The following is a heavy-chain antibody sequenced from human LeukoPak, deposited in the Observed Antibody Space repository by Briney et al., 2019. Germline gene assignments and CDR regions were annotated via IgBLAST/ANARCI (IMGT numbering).Heavy chain of an antibody. J-gene: IGHJ6*03. CDR3: ARGMVVVVVAATHYYMDV. Sequence: ASVKVSCKASGGTFSSYAISWVRQAPGQGLELMGGIIPIFGTANYAQKFQGRVKITADESTSTAYMELSSLRSEDTAVYYCARGMVVVVVAATHYYMDVWGKGTTVTVSS. CDR2: IIPIFGTA. D-gene: IGHD2-15*01. CDR1: GGTFSSYA. V-gene: IGHV1-69*13.